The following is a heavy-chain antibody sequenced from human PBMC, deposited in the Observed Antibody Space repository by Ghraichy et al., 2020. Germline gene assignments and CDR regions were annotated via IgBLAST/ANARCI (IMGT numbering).Heavy chain of an antibody. Sequence: GGSLRLSCAASGFTFSTSGMHWVRQAPGKGLDWVAIIWYDGSNKYHSDSVKGRFTISRDNSKNTLFLQMNSLRPEDTAVYYCARGVLYGGSYYFDYWGQGTLVTVSS. CDR1: GFTFSTSG. D-gene: IGHD4-23*01. V-gene: IGHV3-33*01. J-gene: IGHJ4*02. CDR2: IWYDGSNK. CDR3: ARGVLYGGSYYFDY.